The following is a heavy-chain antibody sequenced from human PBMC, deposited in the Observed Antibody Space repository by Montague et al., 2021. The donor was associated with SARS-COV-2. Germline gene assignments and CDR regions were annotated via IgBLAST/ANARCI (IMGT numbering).Heavy chain of an antibody. D-gene: IGHD3-10*01. CDR1: GFTFSSYA. CDR3: ARGGGSGSYYGAFDI. CDR2: ISYDGSNK. Sequence: SLRLSCAASGFTFSSYAMHWVRQAPGKGLEWVAVISYDGSNKYYADSVKGRFTISRDNSKNTLYLQMNSLRAEDTAVYYCARGGGSGSYYGAFDIWGQGTMDTVSS. V-gene: IGHV3-30*04. J-gene: IGHJ3*02.